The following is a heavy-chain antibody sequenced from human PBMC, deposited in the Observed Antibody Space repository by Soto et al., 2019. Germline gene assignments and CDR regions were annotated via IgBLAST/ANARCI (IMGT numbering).Heavy chain of an antibody. J-gene: IGHJ6*02. CDR3: ARERNDLGAMDV. CDR1: GYTFTSYD. CDR2: MNPNSGNT. V-gene: IGHV1-8*01. Sequence: QLQLVQSGAEVKKPGASVKVSCKASGYTFTSYDINWVRQATGQGLEWMGWMNPNSGNTAYAQKSQGRVTMTRNTSISAAYMELSSLRSADTAVYYCARERNDLGAMDVWGQGTTVTVSS. D-gene: IGHD1-1*01.